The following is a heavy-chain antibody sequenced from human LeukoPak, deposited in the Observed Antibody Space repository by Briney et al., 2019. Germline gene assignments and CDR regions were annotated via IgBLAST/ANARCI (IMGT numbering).Heavy chain of an antibody. CDR1: GFTFSNYN. CDR2: ISVSSSII. CDR3: AREGSGYPDN. J-gene: IGHJ4*02. V-gene: IGHV3-48*02. Sequence: GGSLRLSCSASGFTFSNYNMNWVRQAPGKGLEWVSYISVSSSIIYYADSVKGRFTISRDNAKNSLYLQMNSLRDEDTAVYYCAREGSGYPDNWGQGTLVTVSS. D-gene: IGHD3-22*01.